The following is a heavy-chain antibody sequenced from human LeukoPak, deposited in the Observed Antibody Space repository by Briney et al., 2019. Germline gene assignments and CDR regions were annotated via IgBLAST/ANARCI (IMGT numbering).Heavy chain of an antibody. D-gene: IGHD3-16*01. J-gene: IGHJ3*02. CDR1: GGSISSGGYY. V-gene: IGHV4-30-2*01. CDR2: IYHSGST. CDR3: ARGGGALDI. Sequence: SETLSLTCTVSGGSISSGGYYWSWIRQPPGKGLEWIGYIYHSGSTYYNPSLKSRVTISVDRSKNQFSLQLNSVTPEDTAVYYCARGGGALDIWGQGTMVTVSS.